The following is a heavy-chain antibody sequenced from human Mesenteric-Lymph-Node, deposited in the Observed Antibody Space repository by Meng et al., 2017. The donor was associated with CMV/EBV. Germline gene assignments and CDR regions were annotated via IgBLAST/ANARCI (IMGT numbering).Heavy chain of an antibody. D-gene: IGHD2-2*01. CDR2: INPSGGST. CDR3: ARDLRTHCSSTSCHIPHPYPSPHYYYYYGMDV. CDR1: GYTFTSYY. J-gene: IGHJ6*02. V-gene: IGHV1-46*01. Sequence: ASVKVSCKASGYTFTSYYMHWVRQAPGQGLEWMGIINPSGGSTSYAQKFQGRVTMTRDTSTSTVYMELSSLRSEDTAVYYCARDLRTHCSSTSCHIPHPYPSPHYYYYYGMDVWGQGTTVTVSS.